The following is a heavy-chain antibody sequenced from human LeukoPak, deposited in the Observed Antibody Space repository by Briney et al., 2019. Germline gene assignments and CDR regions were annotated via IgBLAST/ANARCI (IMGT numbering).Heavy chain of an antibody. CDR2: IWYDGSNK. D-gene: IGHD6-13*01. Sequence: PGGSLRLSCAASGFTSSSYGMHWVRQAPGKGLEWVAVIWYDGSNKYYADSVKGRFPISRDNSKNTLYLQMNSLRAEDTAVYYCARVAAAGSLDYWGQGTLVTVSS. CDR3: ARVAAAGSLDY. V-gene: IGHV3-33*01. CDR1: GFTSSSYG. J-gene: IGHJ4*02.